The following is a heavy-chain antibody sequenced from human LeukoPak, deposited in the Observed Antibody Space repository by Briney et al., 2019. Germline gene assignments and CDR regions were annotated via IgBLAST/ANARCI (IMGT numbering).Heavy chain of an antibody. J-gene: IGHJ4*02. V-gene: IGHV3-74*01. Sequence: TGGSLRLSCAASGFTFSSYWMHWVRQAPGKGLVWVSRINSDGSSTSYADSVKGRFTISRDNAKNTLYLQMNSLRAEDTAVYYCARAVYGDYVAYWGQGTLVTVSS. CDR3: ARAVYGDYVAY. CDR1: GFTFSSYW. D-gene: IGHD4-17*01. CDR2: INSDGSST.